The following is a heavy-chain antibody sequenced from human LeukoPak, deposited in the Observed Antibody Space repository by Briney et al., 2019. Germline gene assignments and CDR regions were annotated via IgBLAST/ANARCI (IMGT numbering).Heavy chain of an antibody. D-gene: IGHD3-9*01. V-gene: IGHV3-23*01. CDR2: ISGSGGST. Sequence: TGGCLRLSCAASGFTFSSYPMSWVRLAPGKGLEWVSAISGSGGSTYYADSVKGRITISRDNSKNTLYLQMNSLRAEDTAVYYCAKESYYDILTGYLSWGQGTLVTVSS. J-gene: IGHJ4*02. CDR1: GFTFSSYP. CDR3: AKESYYDILTGYLS.